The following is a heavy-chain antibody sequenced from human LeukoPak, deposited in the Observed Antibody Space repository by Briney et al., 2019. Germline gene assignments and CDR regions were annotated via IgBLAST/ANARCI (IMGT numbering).Heavy chain of an antibody. D-gene: IGHD3-22*01. CDR3: ARGDTYYYDSSGHGPFDY. V-gene: IGHV3-11*05. CDR1: VFTLSDYY. J-gene: IGHJ4*02. CDR2: ISSSSTYT. Sequence: GGSLRLSCAASVFTLSDYYMSWMRQAPGKGLEWGSYISSSSTYTNYADSEKGRFTISRDNAKNSLYLQMNSLSAEDTAVYYCARGDTYYYDSSGHGPFDYWGQGTLVTVSS.